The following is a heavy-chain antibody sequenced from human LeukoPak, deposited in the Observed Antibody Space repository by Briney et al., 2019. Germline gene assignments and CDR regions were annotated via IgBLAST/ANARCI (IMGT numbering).Heavy chain of an antibody. J-gene: IGHJ4*02. CDR1: GGSISSYY. V-gene: IGHV4-59*01. CDR3: ARGMSSGCFDY. Sequence: SETLSLTCTVSGGSISSYYWSWIRQPPGKGLEWIGYIYYSGSTNYNPSLKSRVTISVDTSKNQFSLKLSSVTAADTAVYYCARGMSSGCFDYWGQGTLVTVSS. D-gene: IGHD6-19*01. CDR2: IYYSGST.